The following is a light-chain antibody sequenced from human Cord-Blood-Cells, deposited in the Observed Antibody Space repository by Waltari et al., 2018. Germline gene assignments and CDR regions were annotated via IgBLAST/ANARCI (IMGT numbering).Light chain of an antibody. CDR3: SSYTSSSTWV. Sequence: QSALTQPASVSGSPGQSLTISSAGTSSDVGGYNYVSWYQQQPGKAPKLMIYDVSNRPSGVSNRFSGSKSGNTASLTISGLQAEDEADYYCSSYTSSSTWVFGGGTKLTVL. V-gene: IGLV2-14*01. CDR2: DVS. CDR1: SSDVGGYNY. J-gene: IGLJ3*02.